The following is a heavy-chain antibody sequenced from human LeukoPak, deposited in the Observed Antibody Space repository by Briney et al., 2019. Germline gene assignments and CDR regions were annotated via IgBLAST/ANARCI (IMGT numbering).Heavy chain of an antibody. CDR2: NSAYNGNT. D-gene: IGHD2-15*01. J-gene: IGHJ4*02. CDR1: GYSFTNYG. V-gene: IGHV1-18*01. Sequence: ASVKVSCKASGYSFTNYGISWVRQAPGQGLEWMGWNSAYNGNTNYAQKLQGRVTMTTDTSTSTAYMELRSLRSDDTAVYYCARNCSGGSCYWWYFDYWGQGTLVTVSS. CDR3: ARNCSGGSCYWWYFDY.